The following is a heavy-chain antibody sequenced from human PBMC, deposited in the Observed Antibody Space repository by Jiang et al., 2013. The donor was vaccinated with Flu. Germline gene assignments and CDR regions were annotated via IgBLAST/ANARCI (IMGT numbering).Heavy chain of an antibody. CDR2: IDPSDSYT. Sequence: GKGLEWMGRIDPSDSYTNYSPSFQGHVTISADKSISTAYLQWSSLKASDTAMYYCARLEDGDGYNLLDYWGQGTLVTVSS. V-gene: IGHV5-10-1*01. D-gene: IGHD5-24*01. J-gene: IGHJ4*02. CDR3: ARLEDGDGYNLLDY.